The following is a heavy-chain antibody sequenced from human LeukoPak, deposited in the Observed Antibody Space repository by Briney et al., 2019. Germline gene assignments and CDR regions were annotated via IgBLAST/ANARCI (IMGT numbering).Heavy chain of an antibody. CDR3: ARGGFYDFWSGYYTLNWFDP. J-gene: IGHJ5*02. Sequence: GASVKVSCKASGYTFTSYYMHWVRQAPGQGLEWMGIINPSGGSTSYAQKFQGRVTMTRDTSTSTVYMELSSLRSEDTAVYYCARGGFYDFWSGYYTLNWFDPWGQGTLVTVSS. CDR1: GYTFTSYY. D-gene: IGHD3-3*01. V-gene: IGHV1-46*01. CDR2: INPSGGST.